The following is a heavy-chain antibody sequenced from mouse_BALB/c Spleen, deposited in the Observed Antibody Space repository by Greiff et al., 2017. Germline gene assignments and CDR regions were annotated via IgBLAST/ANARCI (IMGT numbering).Heavy chain of an antibody. CDR1: GFTFSSYT. CDR3: AYYRYDRVAY. V-gene: IGHV5-12-2*01. Sequence: EVKLMESGGGLVQPGGSLKLSCAASGFTFSSYTMSWVRQTPEKRLEWVAYISNGGGSTYYPDTVKGRFTISRDNAKNTLYLQMSSLKSEDTAMYYCAYYRYDRVAYWGQGTLVTVSA. D-gene: IGHD2-14*01. J-gene: IGHJ3*01. CDR2: ISNGGGST.